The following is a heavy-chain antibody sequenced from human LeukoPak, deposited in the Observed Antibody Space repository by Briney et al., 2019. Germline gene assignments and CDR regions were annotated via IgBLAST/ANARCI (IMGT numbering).Heavy chain of an antibody. CDR1: GYTFTSYG. Sequence: ASVKVSCKASGYTFTSYGISWVRQAPGQGLEWMGWISPYNGNTNYAQKLQGRVTMTTDTSTSTAYMELRSLRSDDTAVYYCARVVDIWGVVTAVNWFDPWGQGTLVTVSS. D-gene: IGHD2-21*02. J-gene: IGHJ5*02. V-gene: IGHV1-18*01. CDR2: ISPYNGNT. CDR3: ARVVDIWGVVTAVNWFDP.